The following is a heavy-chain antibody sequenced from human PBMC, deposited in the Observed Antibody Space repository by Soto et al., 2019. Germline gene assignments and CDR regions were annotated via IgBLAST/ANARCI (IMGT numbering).Heavy chain of an antibody. CDR2: IIPIFDTA. CDR1: GGTFSSYA. CDR3: ATHPMVTITYYSGMDV. Sequence: QVQLVQSGAEVKKPGSSVRVSCKASGGTFSSYAISWVRQAPGQGLEWMGGIIPIFDTADYAQKFQGRATIPADESTSTAYMELSSLRSEDTAVYYCATHPMVTITYYSGMDVWGQGTTVTVSS. V-gene: IGHV1-69*12. D-gene: IGHD5-18*01. J-gene: IGHJ6*02.